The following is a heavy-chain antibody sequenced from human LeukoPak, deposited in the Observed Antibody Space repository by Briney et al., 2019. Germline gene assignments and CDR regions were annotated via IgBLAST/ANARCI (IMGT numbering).Heavy chain of an antibody. CDR3: ARGRVVVGATRADMDV. J-gene: IGHJ6*01. V-gene: IGHV3-30*02. CDR1: GFTFSSYG. D-gene: IGHD1-26*01. Sequence: GGSLRLSCAASGFTFSSYGMHWVRQAPGKGLEWVAFIRYDGSNKYYADSVKGRFTISRDNSKNTLYLQMNSLRAEDTAVYYCARGRVVVGATRADMDVWGRGTTVTVSS. CDR2: IRYDGSNK.